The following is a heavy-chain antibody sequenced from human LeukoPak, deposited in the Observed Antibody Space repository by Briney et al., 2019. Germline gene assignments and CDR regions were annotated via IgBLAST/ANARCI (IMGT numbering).Heavy chain of an antibody. Sequence: PGGSLRLSCAASGFTFSSYWMSWVRQAPGKGLEWVANIKQDGSEKYYVDSVKGRFTISRDNAKNSLYLQMNRLRAEDTAVYSCARGADGVSSNSRGWFDPWGQGTLVTVSS. J-gene: IGHJ5*02. D-gene: IGHD2-15*01. CDR3: ARGADGVSSNSRGWFDP. V-gene: IGHV3-7*01. CDR2: IKQDGSEK. CDR1: GFTFSSYW.